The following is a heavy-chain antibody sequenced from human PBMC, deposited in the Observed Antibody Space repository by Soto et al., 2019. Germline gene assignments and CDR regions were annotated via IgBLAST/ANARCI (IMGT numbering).Heavy chain of an antibody. V-gene: IGHV3-23*01. Sequence: EVQLLESGGGLVQPGGSLRLSCAASGFTFSSYAMSWVRQAPGKGLQWVSGVSGGGGNTNYPDSVKGRFTISRDNSKNTLYVQMNSLSAEDTAVYYCEKGDGSGRFDYWGQGTLVTVSA. CDR1: GFTFSSYA. J-gene: IGHJ4*02. CDR2: VSGGGGNT. CDR3: EKGDGSGRFDY. D-gene: IGHD3-10*01.